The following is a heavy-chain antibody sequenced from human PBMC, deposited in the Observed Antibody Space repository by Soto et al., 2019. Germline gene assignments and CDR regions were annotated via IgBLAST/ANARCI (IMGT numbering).Heavy chain of an antibody. V-gene: IGHV1-3*01. CDR2: INAGNGNT. J-gene: IGHJ6*02. Sequence: DCEKCSCTSSRNTFTIYAMRWARLAPGKRIEWMGWINAGNGNTIYSQKFLGSVTVTRATSASTAYMELSSLRSEDTAVSYSARGSNSWNGDNGSNGINHGGQGNT. CDR3: ARGSNSWNGDNGSNGINH. D-gene: IGHD3-3*01. CDR1: RNTFTIYA.